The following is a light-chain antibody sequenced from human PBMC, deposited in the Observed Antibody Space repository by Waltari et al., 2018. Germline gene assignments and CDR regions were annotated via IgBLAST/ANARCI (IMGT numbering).Light chain of an antibody. V-gene: IGKV3-20*01. CDR3: QLYGSSSRYI. Sequence: EIVLTQSPGPLSLSPGERATLSCRASQGVSSSYLAWYQQKPGQAPRLLIYGASSRATGIPDRFSGSGSGTDFSLTIRRLEPEDFAVYYCQLYGSSSRYIFGQGTKLEI. CDR1: QGVSSSY. J-gene: IGKJ2*01. CDR2: GAS.